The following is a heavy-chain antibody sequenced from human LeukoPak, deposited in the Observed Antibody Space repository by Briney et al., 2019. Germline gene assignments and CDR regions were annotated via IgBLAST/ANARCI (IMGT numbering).Heavy chain of an antibody. D-gene: IGHD2-21*02. Sequence: GGSLRLSCAASGFTFSNYAMSWVRQAPGKGLEWVSGITDSGGGTFYADSVKGRFTISRDNSKNTLYLQMNNLRAEDTAIYYCAKKGAVTATGYFDYWGQGTLITVSS. CDR2: ITDSGGGT. CDR3: AKKGAVTATGYFDY. CDR1: GFTFSNYA. J-gene: IGHJ4*02. V-gene: IGHV3-23*01.